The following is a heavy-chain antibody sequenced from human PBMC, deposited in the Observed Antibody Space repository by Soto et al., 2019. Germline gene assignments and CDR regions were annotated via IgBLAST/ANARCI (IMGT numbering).Heavy chain of an antibody. V-gene: IGHV3-23*01. CDR1: GFTFRNNV. CDR2: ITGSGRDT. D-gene: IGHD2-8*01. Sequence: GWSLRLSCAASGFTFRNNVLSWVRQAPGKGLDWVSGITGSGRDTYYADSVKGRFTISRDNSKNMVFLQMNSLRAEDTALYYCAKNGLDNSQSAIESWGTGTLVTVSS. J-gene: IGHJ4*02. CDR3: AKNGLDNSQSAIES.